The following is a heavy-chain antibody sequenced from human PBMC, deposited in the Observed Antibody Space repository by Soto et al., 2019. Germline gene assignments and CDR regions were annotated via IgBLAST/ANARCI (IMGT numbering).Heavy chain of an antibody. CDR1: GFTFSSYA. V-gene: IGHV3-23*01. J-gene: IGHJ4*02. CDR2: ISGSGGST. CDR3: ARDLTRGLRWLQLPSYFDY. Sequence: PGGSLRLSCAASGFTFSSYAMSWVRQAPGKGLEWVSAISGSGGSTYYADSVKGRFTISRDNSKNTLYLQMNSLRAEDTAVYYCARDLTRGLRWLQLPSYFDYWGQGTLVTVSS. D-gene: IGHD5-12*01.